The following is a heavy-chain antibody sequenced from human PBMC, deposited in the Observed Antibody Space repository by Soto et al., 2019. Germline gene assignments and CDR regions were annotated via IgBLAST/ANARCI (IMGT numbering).Heavy chain of an antibody. CDR2: ISAYNGNT. CDR1: VYSLSSDV. V-gene: IGHV1-18*01. CDR3: ARTANGVSSGLEALEF. D-gene: IGHD3-22*01. Sequence: VLLNGSCKGSVYSLSSDVVGWLRQTPGKGLEWMGWISAYNGNTNYAQNLQGRVTMTKDTCTSTPYKELRNLRSDDTAVYYCARTANGVSSGLEALEFWGKGTMVSV. J-gene: IGHJ3*01.